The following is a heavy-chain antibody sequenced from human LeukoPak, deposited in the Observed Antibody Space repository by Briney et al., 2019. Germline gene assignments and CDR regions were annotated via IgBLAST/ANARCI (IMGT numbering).Heavy chain of an antibody. CDR1: GDSINGYY. V-gene: IGHV4-59*01. CDR3: ARGEALRQNYGLDV. Sequence: SETLSLTCTVSGDSINGYYWTWIRQPPGKGLEWIGYIYYSGSTNYNPSLNSRVTISLDTSKNQFALNLSSVTAADTALYFCARGEALRQNYGLDVWGQGTTVTVSS. CDR2: IYYSGST. J-gene: IGHJ6*02.